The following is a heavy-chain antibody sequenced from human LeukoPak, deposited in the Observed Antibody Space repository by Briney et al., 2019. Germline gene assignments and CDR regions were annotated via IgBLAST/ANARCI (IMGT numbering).Heavy chain of an antibody. V-gene: IGHV3-66*01. CDR1: GFTVSSNY. CDR3: ARCKRGDSFGMDV. CDR2: IYSGGST. D-gene: IGHD5-18*01. J-gene: IGHJ6*02. Sequence: GASLTPSRAASGFTVSSNYMGWVRPAPGKGLERGSVIYSGGSTYYADSVKGRFTISRDTSKNTLYLQMTSLRAEETAVYYCARCKRGDSFGMDVWAKGPRSPSP.